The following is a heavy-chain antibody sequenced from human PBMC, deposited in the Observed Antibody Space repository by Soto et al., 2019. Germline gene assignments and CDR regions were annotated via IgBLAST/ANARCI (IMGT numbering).Heavy chain of an antibody. CDR3: ASLLAWAAVP. J-gene: IGHJ5*02. D-gene: IGHD3-3*02. Sequence: QVQLQQWGAGLLKPSETLSLTCAVYGGSFSGYYWSWIRQRPGKGLEWIGEINQSGSTNYNPSFKGRVTISVDTSTNQFALKLSSVTAADTAVYYCASLLAWAAVPWGQGTLVTVSP. CDR1: GGSFSGYY. V-gene: IGHV4-34*01. CDR2: INQSGST.